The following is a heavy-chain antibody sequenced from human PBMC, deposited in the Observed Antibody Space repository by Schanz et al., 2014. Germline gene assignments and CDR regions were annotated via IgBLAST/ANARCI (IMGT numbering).Heavy chain of an antibody. V-gene: IGHV3-48*03. Sequence: EVQLVESGGGLVQPGRSLRLSCAASGFAFDSYAMHWVRQLPGKGLEWVSYISHNSHYTNYADSVKGRFTISRDTAENSVYLQMNSLRAEDTAVYYCARDGYRNGRPFDHWGQGTRVTVSA. CDR1: GFAFDSYA. CDR2: ISHNSHYT. D-gene: IGHD5-18*01. CDR3: ARDGYRNGRPFDH. J-gene: IGHJ4*02.